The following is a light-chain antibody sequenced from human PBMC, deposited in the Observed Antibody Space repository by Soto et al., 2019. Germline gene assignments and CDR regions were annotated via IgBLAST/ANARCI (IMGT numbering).Light chain of an antibody. Sequence: QSALTQPASVSGSPGQSITISCTGTSSDIGGYNFVSWYHQHPGKAPKLMIYEVSNRPSGVSDRFAGSKSGNTASLTISGLQAEDEADYYCGSFRSGTTLFGTGTKVT. V-gene: IGLV2-14*01. J-gene: IGLJ1*01. CDR3: GSFRSGTTL. CDR2: EVS. CDR1: SSDIGGYNF.